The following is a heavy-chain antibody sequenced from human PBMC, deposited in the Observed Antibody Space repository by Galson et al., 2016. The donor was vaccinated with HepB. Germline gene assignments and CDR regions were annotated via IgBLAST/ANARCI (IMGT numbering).Heavy chain of an antibody. CDR1: GGTFNTYA. CDR2: SIPIFGTA. J-gene: IGHJ6*02. Sequence: SVKVSCKASGGTFNTYAISWLRQAPGQGLEWMGESIPIFGTANYAQKFHGRVTITADESTSTAHMELSRLRSEDTAVYYCARAGSYGDRHFYYGMEVWGQGTTVTVSS. V-gene: IGHV1-69*13. D-gene: IGHD5-18*01. CDR3: ARAGSYGDRHFYYGMEV.